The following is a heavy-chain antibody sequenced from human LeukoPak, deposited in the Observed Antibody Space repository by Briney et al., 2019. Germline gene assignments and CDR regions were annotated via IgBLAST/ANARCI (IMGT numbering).Heavy chain of an antibody. D-gene: IGHD6-25*01. V-gene: IGHV3-23*01. CDR1: GFTFSDYY. J-gene: IGHJ1*01. CDR3: AKARVEQRGGDYFQH. CDR2: ISGSGGST. Sequence: PGGSLRLSCAASGFTFSDYYMSWVRQAPGKGLEWVSAISGSGGSTYYADSVKGRFTISRDNSKNTLYLQMNSLRAEDTAVYYCAKARVEQRGGDYFQHWGQGTLVTVSS.